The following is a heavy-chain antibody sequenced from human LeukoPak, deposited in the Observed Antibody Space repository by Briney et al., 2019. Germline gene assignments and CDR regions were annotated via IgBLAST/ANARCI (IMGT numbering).Heavy chain of an antibody. J-gene: IGHJ2*01. D-gene: IGHD5-24*01. Sequence: GASVKVSCKTSGDTFNTYTITWVRQAPGQRLEWMGGIIPIFGTVNYAPKFQGRVTITADESTSTAYMELSSLRSEDTAVYYRARGMAPNWYFDLWGRGTLVTVSS. CDR3: ARGMAPNWYFDL. CDR2: IIPIFGTV. V-gene: IGHV1-69*13. CDR1: GDTFNTYT.